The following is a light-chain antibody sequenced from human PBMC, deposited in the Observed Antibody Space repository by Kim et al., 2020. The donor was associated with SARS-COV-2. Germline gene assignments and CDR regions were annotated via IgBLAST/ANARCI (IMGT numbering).Light chain of an antibody. Sequence: GDRVTITCRASQGIINSSAWYQQKPGDVPQLLIYAASALKSEVPSRFSGSGFGTDFTLTISSLQPEGVATYYCQRYNSAPWTFGQGSKVDIK. CDR1: QGIINS. J-gene: IGKJ1*01. CDR3: QRYNSAPWT. V-gene: IGKV1-27*01. CDR2: AAS.